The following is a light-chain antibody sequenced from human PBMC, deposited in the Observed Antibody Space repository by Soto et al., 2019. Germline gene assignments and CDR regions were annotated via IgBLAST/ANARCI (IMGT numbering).Light chain of an antibody. Sequence: QSALTQPASVSGSPGQSITISCTGTGSDVGGYNYVSWYQQHPGKAPKLMIYEVSNRPSGVSNRFSGSKSGNTASLTISGLQAEDEADYYCSSYTSSSIDYVFGTGIKVTVL. J-gene: IGLJ1*01. CDR1: GSDVGGYNY. V-gene: IGLV2-14*01. CDR3: SSYTSSSIDYV. CDR2: EVS.